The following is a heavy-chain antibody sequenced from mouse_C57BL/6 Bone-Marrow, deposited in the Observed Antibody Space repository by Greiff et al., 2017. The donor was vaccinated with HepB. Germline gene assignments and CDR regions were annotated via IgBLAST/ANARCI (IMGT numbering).Heavy chain of an antibody. V-gene: IGHV5-4*01. Sequence: EVKLVESGGGLVKPGGSLKLSCAASGFTFSSYAMSWVRQTPEKRLEWVATISDGGSYTYYPDNVKGRFTISRDNAKNNLYLQMSHLKSEDTAMYYCARDQYDYYYYAMDYWGQGTSVTVSS. CDR2: ISDGGSYT. D-gene: IGHD2-4*01. CDR1: GFTFSSYA. CDR3: ARDQYDYYYYAMDY. J-gene: IGHJ4*01.